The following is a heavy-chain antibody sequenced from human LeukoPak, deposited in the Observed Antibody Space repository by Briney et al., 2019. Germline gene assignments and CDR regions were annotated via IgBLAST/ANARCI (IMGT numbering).Heavy chain of an antibody. Sequence: PGGSLRLSCAASGFTFSSYEMNWVRQAPGKGLEWVGRIRSKANSYATAYAASVKGRFTISRDDSKNTAYLQMNSLKTEDTAVYYCTSAPWDCSGGSCYWFDPWGQGTLVTVSS. CDR1: GFTFSSYE. CDR3: TSAPWDCSGGSCYWFDP. J-gene: IGHJ5*02. CDR2: IRSKANSYAT. V-gene: IGHV3-73*01. D-gene: IGHD2-15*01.